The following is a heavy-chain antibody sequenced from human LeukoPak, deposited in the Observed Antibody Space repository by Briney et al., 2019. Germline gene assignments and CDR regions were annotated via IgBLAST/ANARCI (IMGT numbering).Heavy chain of an antibody. CDR3: ASGKYFYDDSASVNRASRTAFHI. Sequence: SETLSLTCSVSTDSTAGYYWGWIRQSPGRAPEWLAYVYRSGQSDYNSSLRGRVTVSLDRSKTQVSLSLRTLTAADTAVYYCASGKYFYDDSASVNRASRTAFHIWAQGTMVVVSS. V-gene: IGHV4-59*12. CDR2: VYRSGQS. D-gene: IGHD3-3*01. CDR1: TDSTAGYY. J-gene: IGHJ3*02.